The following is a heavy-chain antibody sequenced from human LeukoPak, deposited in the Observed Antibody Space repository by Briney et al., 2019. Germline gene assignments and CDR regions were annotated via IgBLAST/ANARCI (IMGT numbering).Heavy chain of an antibody. J-gene: IGHJ4*02. CDR2: ITRDGYST. D-gene: IGHD1-26*01. V-gene: IGHV3-43*01. CDR1: GFSLADYT. Sequence: GGSLRLSCATSGFSLADYTLHWVRQVPGKAMEWLSLITRDGYSTFYADSVKGRFTISRDNAKNSLYLQMNSLRAEDTAVYYCARGRSSGSYYVGCYWGQGTLVTVSS. CDR3: ARGRSSGSYYVGCY.